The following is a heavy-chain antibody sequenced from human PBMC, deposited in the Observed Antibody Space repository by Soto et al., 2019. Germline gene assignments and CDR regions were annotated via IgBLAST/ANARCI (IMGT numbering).Heavy chain of an antibody. Sequence: PSQTLSLTCTVSGGSVSSGTYCWSWVRQPPGQGLQWIGYFYYSGSTNYNPSLKSRVTISADTFKNQCSLKLATVAAADTAVHYSGGVVREVAGAIDAWGQGTLVTVSS. CDR1: GGSVSSGTYC. D-gene: IGHD2-15*01. J-gene: IGHJ5*02. CDR3: GGVVREVAGAIDA. CDR2: FYYSGST. V-gene: IGHV4-61*01.